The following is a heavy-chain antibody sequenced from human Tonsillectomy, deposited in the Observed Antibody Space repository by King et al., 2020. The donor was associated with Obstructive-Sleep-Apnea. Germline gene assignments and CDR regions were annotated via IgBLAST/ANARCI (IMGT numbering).Heavy chain of an antibody. J-gene: IGHJ6*02. D-gene: IGHD5-18*01. CDR1: GFSLSTARMG. CDR2: IFSNDEK. Sequence: TLKESGPVLVKPTETLTLTCTVSGFSLSTARMGVSWIRQPPGKALEWLAHIFSNDEKSYSTSLKSRLTISKDTSKNQVVLTMTNMDPVDTATYYCARSKNTAMVSYYGMDVWGQGTTVTVSS. CDR3: ARSKNTAMVSYYGMDV. V-gene: IGHV2-26*01.